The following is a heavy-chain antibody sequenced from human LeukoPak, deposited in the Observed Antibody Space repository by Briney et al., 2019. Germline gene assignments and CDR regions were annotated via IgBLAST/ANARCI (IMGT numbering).Heavy chain of an antibody. D-gene: IGHD6-13*01. Sequence: GGSLRLSCVVSGIPFSDYYMNWIRLAPGKGLEWISYISASSSYTDYADSVKDRFTISRDNAKNTLYLQMNSLGVEDTAVYYCAAGTAADFWGQGTLVSVSS. V-gene: IGHV3-11*03. J-gene: IGHJ4*02. CDR3: AAGTAADF. CDR2: ISASSSYT. CDR1: GIPFSDYY.